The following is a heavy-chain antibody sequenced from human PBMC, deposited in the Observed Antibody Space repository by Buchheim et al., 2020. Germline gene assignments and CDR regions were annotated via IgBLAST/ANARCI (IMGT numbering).Heavy chain of an antibody. D-gene: IGHD2-2*01. CDR1: GGSISSSSYY. CDR2: IYYSGST. CDR3: ARDRWGYCSSTSCYSTGMDV. J-gene: IGHJ6*02. V-gene: IGHV4-39*07. Sequence: GGSISSSSYYWGWIRQPPGKGLEWIGSIYYSGSTYYNPSLKSRVTISVDTSKNQFSLKLSSVTAADTAVYYCARDRWGYCSSTSCYSTGMDVWAKGP.